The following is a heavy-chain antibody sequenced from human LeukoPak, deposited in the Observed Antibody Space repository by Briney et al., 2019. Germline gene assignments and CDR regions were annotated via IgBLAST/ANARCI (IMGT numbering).Heavy chain of an antibody. CDR2: INPSGGST. CDR3: AREDYVHDAFDI. D-gene: IGHD4-17*01. V-gene: IGHV1-46*01. Sequence: ASVKVSCKASGGTFSSYAISWVRQAPGQGLEWMGIINPSGGSTSYAQKFQGRVTMTRDMSTSTVYMELSSLRSEDTAVYYCAREDYVHDAFDIWGQGTMVTVSS. J-gene: IGHJ3*02. CDR1: GGTFSSYA.